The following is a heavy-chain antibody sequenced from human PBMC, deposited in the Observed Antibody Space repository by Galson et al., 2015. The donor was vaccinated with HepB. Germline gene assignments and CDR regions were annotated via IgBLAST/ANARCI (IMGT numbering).Heavy chain of an antibody. CDR1: GFIFGTYS. CDR3: ARDAFREQWLDDAFDI. Sequence: SLRLSCAASGFIFGTYSMNWVRQAPGKGLEWVSSISSSSTYIYYADSVLGRFTISRDNAKRSLYLQMNSLGAEDTAVYYCARDAFREQWLDDAFDIWGQGTMVTVSS. D-gene: IGHD6-19*01. J-gene: IGHJ3*02. CDR2: ISSSSTYI. V-gene: IGHV3-21*01.